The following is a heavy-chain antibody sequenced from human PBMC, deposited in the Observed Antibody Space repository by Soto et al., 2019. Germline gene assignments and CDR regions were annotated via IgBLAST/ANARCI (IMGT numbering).Heavy chain of an antibody. CDR3: ASTFGEMSRLDF. CDR1: GDSISSPSYY. Sequence: LSLTCTVSGDSISSPSYYWGWVRQPPGKGLEWVGTIYYRGSSYYNPSLKSRVTISVDTSKNQLSLQLNSVTAADTAVYYCASTFGEMSRLDFWGQGTLVTVSS. V-gene: IGHV4-39*01. D-gene: IGHD3-10*01. CDR2: IYYRGSS. J-gene: IGHJ4*02.